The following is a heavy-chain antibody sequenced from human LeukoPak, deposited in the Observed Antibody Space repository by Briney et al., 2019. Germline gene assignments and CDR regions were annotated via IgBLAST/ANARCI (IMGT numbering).Heavy chain of an antibody. CDR3: ASGVPRITIFGVVKAGEGF. V-gene: IGHV4-39*01. Sequence: SETLSLTCTVSGGSISSSSYYWGWLRQPPGKGLEWIGSIYYSGSTYYNPSLKSRVTISVDTSKNQFSLKLSSVTAADTAVYYCASGVPRITIFGVVKAGEGFWGQGTLVTVSS. CDR1: GGSISSSSYY. CDR2: IYYSGST. D-gene: IGHD3-3*01. J-gene: IGHJ4*02.